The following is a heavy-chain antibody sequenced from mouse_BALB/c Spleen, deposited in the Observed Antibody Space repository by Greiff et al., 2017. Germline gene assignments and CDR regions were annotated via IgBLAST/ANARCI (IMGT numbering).Heavy chain of an antibody. CDR1: GYTFSSYW. CDR2: ILPGSGST. CDR3: ARKEGYRYDVPY. D-gene: IGHD2-14*01. Sequence: QVQLQQSGAELAKPGASVKISCKATGYTFSSYWIEWVKQRPGHGLEWIGEILPGSGSTNYNEKFKGKATFTADTSSNTAYMQLSSLTSEDSAVYYCARKEGYRYDVPYWGQGTTLTVSS. J-gene: IGHJ2*01. V-gene: IGHV1-9*01.